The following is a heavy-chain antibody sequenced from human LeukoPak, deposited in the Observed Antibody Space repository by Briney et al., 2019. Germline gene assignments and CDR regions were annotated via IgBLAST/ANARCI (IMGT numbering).Heavy chain of an antibody. CDR1: GGSFSGYY. CDR2: INHSGST. CDR3: ARGWLLYYMDV. J-gene: IGHJ6*03. D-gene: IGHD3-9*01. V-gene: IGHV4-34*01. Sequence: SETLSLTCAVYGGSFSGYYWSWIRQPPGKGLEWIGEINHSGSTNYNPSLKSRVTISVDTSKNQFSLKLSSVTAADTAVYYCARGWLLYYMDVWGKGTTVTLSS.